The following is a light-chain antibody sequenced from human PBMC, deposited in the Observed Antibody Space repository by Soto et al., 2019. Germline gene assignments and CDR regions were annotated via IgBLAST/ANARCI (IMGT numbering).Light chain of an antibody. CDR3: QQYDGSLLT. J-gene: IGKJ3*01. Sequence: EIVLTQSPGTLSLSPGERATLSCRASQSISSTSLAWYQQKPGQAPRLLIHSASSRASGIPASFSGSGSGTDFSLTISRLEPEDFAVYYCQQYDGSLLTFGPGTKVDIK. CDR1: QSISSTS. V-gene: IGKV3-20*01. CDR2: SAS.